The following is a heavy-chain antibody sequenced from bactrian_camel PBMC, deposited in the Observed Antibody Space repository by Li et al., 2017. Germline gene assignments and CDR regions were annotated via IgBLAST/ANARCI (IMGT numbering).Heavy chain of an antibody. CDR3: AADRRRHGPPSLRPGDYTV. CDR1: YEYSSTC. V-gene: IGHV3S53*01. CDR2: LASDGSS. Sequence: HVQLVESGGGSVKAGESLRLSCVYEYEYSSTCMGWFRQAPGKVREGVASLASDGSSIYANSLKGRFSISKDNARNWLDLQMDSLEPGDTARYYCAADRRRHGPPSLRPGDYTVWGQGTQVTVS. D-gene: IGHD2*01. J-gene: IGHJ4*01.